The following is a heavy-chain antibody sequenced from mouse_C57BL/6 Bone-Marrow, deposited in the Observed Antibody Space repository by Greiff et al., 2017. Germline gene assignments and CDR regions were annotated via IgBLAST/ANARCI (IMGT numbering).Heavy chain of an antibody. CDR2: IYPGDGDT. D-gene: IGHD2-4*01. CDR1: GYAFSSSW. Sequence: VQLQQSGPELVKPGASVKISCKASGYAFSSSWMNWVPQRPGKGLEWIGRIYPGDGDTNYNGTFKGKATLTVAKSSSTAYIQLSSLTSKTSADYVCAGDWVCYNDYDDEAYYMDYWGQGTTVTVSS. J-gene: IGHJ2*01. V-gene: IGHV1-82*01. CDR3: AGDWVCYNDYDDEAYYMDY.